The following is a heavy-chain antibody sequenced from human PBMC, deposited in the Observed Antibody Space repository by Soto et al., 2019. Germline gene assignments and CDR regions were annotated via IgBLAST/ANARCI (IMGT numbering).Heavy chain of an antibody. V-gene: IGHV3-11*04. CDR3: ARDADASGWYHYGFDV. CDR2: ISPRGEIR. J-gene: IGHJ6*02. CDR1: GFSFSDYH. D-gene: IGHD6-19*01. Sequence: GGSLRLSCAASGFSFSDYHMNWIRQAPGQGLEWLSFISPRGEIRYIADSIRGRFFISRDNAKNSLYLQLNSLRAEDTAVYYCARDADASGWYHYGFDVWGQGTLVTVSS.